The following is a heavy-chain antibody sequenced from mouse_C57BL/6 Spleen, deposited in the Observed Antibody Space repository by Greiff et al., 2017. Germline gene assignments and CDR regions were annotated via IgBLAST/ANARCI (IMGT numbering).Heavy chain of an antibody. V-gene: IGHV8-8*01. CDR1: GFSLSTFGMG. Sequence: QVTLKVSGPGILQPSPTLSLSCSFSGFSLSTFGMGVGWIRQPSGKGLEWLAHTWWDDAKYYNPALKSRLPISKDTSKNQVFLKIANVDTAATASYYCARGAEYDSRYFEVWGTGTTVTVSS. CDR3: ARGAEYDSRYFEV. D-gene: IGHD2-4*01. J-gene: IGHJ1*03. CDR2: TWWDDAK.